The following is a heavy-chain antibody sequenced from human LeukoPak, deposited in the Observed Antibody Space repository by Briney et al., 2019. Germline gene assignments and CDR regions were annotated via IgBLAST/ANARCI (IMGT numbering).Heavy chain of an antibody. J-gene: IGHJ4*02. V-gene: IGHV3-30-3*01. CDR2: ISYDGSNK. CDR1: GFTFSTYA. Sequence: GRSLRLPCAASGFTFSTYALHWVRQAPGKGLEWVAVISYDGSNKYYVDSVKGRFTISRDNSKNTLCLQMNSLRAEDTAVYYCARVQGPDLGYCTSTSCYISYWGQGTLVTVSS. CDR3: ARVQGPDLGYCTSTSCYISY. D-gene: IGHD2-2*02.